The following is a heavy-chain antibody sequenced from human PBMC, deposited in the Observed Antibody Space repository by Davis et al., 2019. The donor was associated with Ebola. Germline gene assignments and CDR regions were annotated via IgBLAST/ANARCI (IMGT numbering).Heavy chain of an antibody. V-gene: IGHV4-39*07. CDR1: GGSISSSSYY. CDR3: ARGRRSSSHYYYYGMDV. CDR2: IYYSGST. J-gene: IGHJ6*02. D-gene: IGHD6-13*01. Sequence: SETLSLTCTVSGGSISSSSYYWGWIRQPPGKGLEWIGSIYYSGSTNYNPSLKSRVTISVDTSKNQFSLKLSSVTAADTAVYYCARGRRSSSHYYYYGMDVWGQGTTVTVSS.